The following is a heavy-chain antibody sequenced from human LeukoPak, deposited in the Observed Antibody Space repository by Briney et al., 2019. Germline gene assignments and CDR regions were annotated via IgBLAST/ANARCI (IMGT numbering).Heavy chain of an antibody. CDR3: AREVGYFDSSGHHYYFDY. CDR1: GFTFRMYS. V-gene: IGHV3-30*02. Sequence: GGSLRLSCAASGFTFRMYSIHWVRQAPGRGLEWVAFVRYDGTSKHYADSVKGRFTISRDNSKNTLYLQMKSLRAEDTAVYFCAREVGYFDSSGHHYYFDYWGQGTLVTVSS. D-gene: IGHD3-22*01. J-gene: IGHJ4*02. CDR2: VRYDGTSK.